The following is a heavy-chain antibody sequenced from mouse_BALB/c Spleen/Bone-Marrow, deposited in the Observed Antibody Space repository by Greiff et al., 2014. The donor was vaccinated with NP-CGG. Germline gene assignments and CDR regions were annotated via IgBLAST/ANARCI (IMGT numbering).Heavy chain of an antibody. D-gene: IGHD2-14*01. V-gene: IGHV1-7*01. J-gene: IGHJ2*01. Sequence: VQLQQSGAELAKPGASVKMSCKASGYTFTSYWMHWVKQRPGQGLEWIGYISPSTTYSAYNQKFKDKATLTADKSSSTAYMQLSSLTSEDSAVYYCALYYRYDYFDYWGQGTTLTVSS. CDR1: GYTFTSYW. CDR2: ISPSTTYS. CDR3: ALYYRYDYFDY.